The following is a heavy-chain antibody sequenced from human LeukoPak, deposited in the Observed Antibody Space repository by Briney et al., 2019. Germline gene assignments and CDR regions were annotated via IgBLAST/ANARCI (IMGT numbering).Heavy chain of an antibody. CDR2: ISGSGGST. CDR1: GFTFSSYA. V-gene: IGHV3-23*01. CDR3: AKDPNLIVVVPAENWFDP. Sequence: PGGSLRLSCAASGFTFSSYAMSWVRQAPGKGLEWVSAISGSGGSTYYADSVKGRFTISRDNSKNTLYLQMNSLRAEDTAVYYCAKDPNLIVVVPAENWFDPWGQGTLVTVSS. D-gene: IGHD2-2*01. J-gene: IGHJ5*02.